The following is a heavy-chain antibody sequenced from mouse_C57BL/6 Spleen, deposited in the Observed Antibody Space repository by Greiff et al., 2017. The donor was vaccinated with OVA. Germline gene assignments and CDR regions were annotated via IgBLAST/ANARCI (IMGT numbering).Heavy chain of an antibody. CDR1: GFTIKDYY. CDR3: AGDSYYGGSSYGMAY. CDR2: IDPEGGET. J-gene: IGHJ3*01. D-gene: IGHD1-1*01. Sequence: VQLQQSGAELVKPGASVKLSCTASGFTIKDYYMHWVKQRTEQGLEWIGRIDPEGGETKYAPKFQGQVTITADTSYNTAYLQLSSLTSEDTAVYKGAGDSYYGGSSYGMAYWGQGTLVTVSA. V-gene: IGHV14-2*01.